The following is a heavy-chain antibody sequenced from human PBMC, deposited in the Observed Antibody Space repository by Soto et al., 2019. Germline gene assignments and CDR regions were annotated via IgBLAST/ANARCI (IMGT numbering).Heavy chain of an antibody. J-gene: IGHJ4*02. CDR2: IYHSGST. CDR3: ARDNGYSYGYNLDH. Sequence: SETLSLTCAVSGGSISNGGYSWSWIRQPPGKGLEWIGYIYHSGSTYYNPSLKSRVTISVDRSKNQFSLKLSSVTAADTAVYYCARDNGYSYGYNLDHWGQGTLVTVSS. D-gene: IGHD5-18*01. V-gene: IGHV4-30-2*01. CDR1: GGSISNGGYS.